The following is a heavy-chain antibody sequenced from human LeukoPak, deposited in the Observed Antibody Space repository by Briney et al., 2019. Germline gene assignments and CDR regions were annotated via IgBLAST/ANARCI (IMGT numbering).Heavy chain of an antibody. CDR3: ARDRGLGAFDY. Sequence: PSETLSLTCTVSGYSISSGYYWGWIRQPPGKGLEWIGSIYHSGSTYYNPSLKSRVTISVDTSKNQFSLKLSSVTAAYTAVYYCARDRGLGAFDYWGQGTLVTVSS. CDR1: GYSISSGYY. V-gene: IGHV4-38-2*02. CDR2: IYHSGST. J-gene: IGHJ4*02. D-gene: IGHD3-10*01.